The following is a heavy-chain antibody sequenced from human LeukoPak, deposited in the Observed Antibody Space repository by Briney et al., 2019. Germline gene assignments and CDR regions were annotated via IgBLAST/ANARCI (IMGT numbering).Heavy chain of an antibody. CDR1: GFTFSSYW. J-gene: IGHJ4*02. CDR3: ASPGEGKAAVF. V-gene: IGHV3-74*01. D-gene: IGHD6-13*01. Sequence: GGSLRLSCAASGFTFSSYWMHWVRQAPGKGLVWVSRINSDGSSTSYADPVKGRFTISRDNAKNTLYLQMNSLRAEDTAVYYCASPGEGKAAVFWGQGTLVTVSS. CDR2: INSDGSST.